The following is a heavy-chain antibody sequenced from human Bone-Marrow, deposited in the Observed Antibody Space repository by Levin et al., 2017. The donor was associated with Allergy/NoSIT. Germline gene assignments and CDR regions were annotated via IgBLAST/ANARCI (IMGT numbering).Heavy chain of an antibody. D-gene: IGHD3-3*01. CDR1: GISFSNSW. V-gene: IGHV3-7*01. CDR2: IKSDGREI. Sequence: GGSLRLSCVGSGISFSNSWMTWVRQSPGKGLEWLANIKSDGREIYYVDSVKGRFTISRDNAKNSLYLQMDSLTVEDTAVYYCAREGTQFFYYYSGMDVWGQGTTVTVS. J-gene: IGHJ6*02. CDR3: AREGTQFFYYYSGMDV.